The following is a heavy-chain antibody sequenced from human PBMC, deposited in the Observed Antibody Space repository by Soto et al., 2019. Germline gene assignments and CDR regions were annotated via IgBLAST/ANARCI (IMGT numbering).Heavy chain of an antibody. CDR3: ATKADSSSSYYYGMDV. CDR1: GGSISSSSYY. Sequence: PSETLSLTCTVSGGSISSSSYYWGWIRQPPGKGLEWIGSIYYSGSTYYNPSLKSRVTISVDTSKNQFSLKQSSVTAADTAVYYCATKADSSSSYYYGMDVWGRGTTVTVSS. J-gene: IGHJ6*02. V-gene: IGHV4-39*01. D-gene: IGHD6-6*01. CDR2: IYYSGST.